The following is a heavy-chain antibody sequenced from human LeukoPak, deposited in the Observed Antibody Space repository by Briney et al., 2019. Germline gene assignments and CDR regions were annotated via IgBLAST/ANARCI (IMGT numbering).Heavy chain of an antibody. Sequence: ASGKVSCKASGYTCTGYYMNWVRQAPGQGLEWMGWINSDSGFTKYAQKFQGRVTMTRDTSITTVYMDLTRLTSDDTAVYYCARNFDMKGFDPWGQGTLVTVSS. D-gene: IGHD3-9*01. J-gene: IGHJ5*02. CDR3: ARNFDMKGFDP. V-gene: IGHV1-2*02. CDR1: GYTCTGYY. CDR2: INSDSGFT.